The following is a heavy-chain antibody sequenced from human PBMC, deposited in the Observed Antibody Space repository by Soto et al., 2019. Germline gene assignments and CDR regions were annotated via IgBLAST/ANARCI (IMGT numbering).Heavy chain of an antibody. Sequence: EVQLVESGGGLVKPGGSLRLSCAASGFTFSNAWMSWVRQAPEKGLEWVGRIKSKTDGGTTDYAAPVKGRFTISRDDSKSTLYLQMNSLKTEDTAVYYCTTDRLRYFDWLLYDGLSFDYWGQGTLVTVSS. J-gene: IGHJ4*02. CDR3: TTDRLRYFDWLLYDGLSFDY. D-gene: IGHD3-9*01. V-gene: IGHV3-15*01. CDR2: IKSKTDGGTT. CDR1: GFTFSNAW.